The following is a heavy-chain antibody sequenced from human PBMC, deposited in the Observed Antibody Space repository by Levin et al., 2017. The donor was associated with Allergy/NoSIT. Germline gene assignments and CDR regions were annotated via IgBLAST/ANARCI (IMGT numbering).Heavy chain of an antibody. V-gene: IGHV4-39*01. CDR1: GGSISGSTYY. Sequence: SETLSLTCTVSGGSISGSTYYWGWIRQPPGKGLEWIGSMYYGGSSYYNPSLRSRVTISVDTSKNQFSLKLSSVTAADTAVYYCARLGDSSGDHFFDYWGQGTLVTVSS. J-gene: IGHJ4*02. CDR2: MYYGGSS. CDR3: ARLGDSSGDHFFDY. D-gene: IGHD3-22*01.